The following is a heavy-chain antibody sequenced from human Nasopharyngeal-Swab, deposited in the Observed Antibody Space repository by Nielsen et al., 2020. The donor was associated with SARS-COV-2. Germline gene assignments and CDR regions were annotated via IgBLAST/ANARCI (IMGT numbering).Heavy chain of an antibody. J-gene: IGHJ4*02. CDR2: ISVSGGNT. CDR1: GFTFSAYA. Sequence: GGSLRLSCAVSGFTFSAYALSWVRQAPGKGLEWVSGISVSGGNTYYADSVAGQFTISRDNSNSRLFLQINSLRAEDTAVYYCARASWGLSVFDRWGQGTLVTVSS. D-gene: IGHD3-16*01. V-gene: IGHV3-23*01. CDR3: ARASWGLSVFDR.